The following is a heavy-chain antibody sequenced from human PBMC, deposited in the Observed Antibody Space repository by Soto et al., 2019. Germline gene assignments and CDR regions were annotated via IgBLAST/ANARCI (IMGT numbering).Heavy chain of an antibody. Sequence: ASVKVSCKASGYTFTSYGISWVRQAPGQGLEWMGWISAYNGNTNYAQKLQGRVTMTTDTSTSTAYMELRSLRSDDTAVYYCARDLSNFAAEHVLMVYVKAHDAFDIWGQGTMVTVSS. CDR3: ARDLSNFAAEHVLMVYVKAHDAFDI. V-gene: IGHV1-18*01. J-gene: IGHJ3*02. CDR1: GYTFTSYG. D-gene: IGHD2-8*01. CDR2: ISAYNGNT.